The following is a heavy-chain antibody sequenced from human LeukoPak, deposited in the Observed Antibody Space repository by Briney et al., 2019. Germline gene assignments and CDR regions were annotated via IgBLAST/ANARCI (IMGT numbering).Heavy chain of an antibody. CDR3: ARGGGGNNRGNFYYGMDV. D-gene: IGHD5-24*01. Sequence: PGRSLPLSCAASGFTFRNYQMNWVRPAPGKGLDWVSYISSKGGAINYADSVKGRFTVSKDNDKNSLYLQMDSLKVEDTALYYCARGGGGNNRGNFYYGMDVWGQGTTVTVSS. J-gene: IGHJ6*02. V-gene: IGHV3-48*03. CDR2: ISSKGGAI. CDR1: GFTFRNYQ.